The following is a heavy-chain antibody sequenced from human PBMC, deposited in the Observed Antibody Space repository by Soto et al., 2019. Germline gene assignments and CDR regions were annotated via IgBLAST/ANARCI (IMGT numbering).Heavy chain of an antibody. Sequence: QVQLVQSGAEVKKPGSSVRVSCKASGTIFSSYTISWVRQAPGQGLEWMGRIIPILGETNSAQKFQDRVTLTADKSTNTAYMELNSLSLVDTAVYYCARGLGGRMDDWGQGTTVTVSS. J-gene: IGHJ6*02. CDR2: IIPILGET. CDR1: GTIFSSYT. V-gene: IGHV1-69*08. D-gene: IGHD3-16*01. CDR3: ARGLGGRMDD.